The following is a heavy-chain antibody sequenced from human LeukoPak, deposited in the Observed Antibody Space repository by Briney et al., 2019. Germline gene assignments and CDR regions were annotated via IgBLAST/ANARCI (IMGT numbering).Heavy chain of an antibody. CDR1: GGTFSSYA. D-gene: IGHD3-22*01. J-gene: IGHJ4*02. Sequence: GASVKVSCKASGGTFSSYAISWVRQAPGQGLEWMGWISAYNGNTNYAQKLQGRVTKTTDTSTSTAYMELRSLRSDDTAVYYCARGYYDSSGYYPPDYWGQGTLVTVSS. CDR2: ISAYNGNT. V-gene: IGHV1-18*01. CDR3: ARGYYDSSGYYPPDY.